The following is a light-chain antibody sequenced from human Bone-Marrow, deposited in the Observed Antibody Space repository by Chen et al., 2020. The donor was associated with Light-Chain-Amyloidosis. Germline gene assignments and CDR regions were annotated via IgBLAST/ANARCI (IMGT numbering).Light chain of an antibody. CDR2: GAS. J-gene: IGKJ4*01. Sequence: ENVLTQSPGPLSLYTGVRATLSCMASQSVSSSYLAWYQQKPGQAPRLLIYGASSRATGIPDRFSGSGSGTDFTLTISRLEPEDFAVYYCQQYGSSPALTFGGGTKVEIK. CDR3: QQYGSSPALT. CDR1: QSVSSSY. V-gene: IGKV3-20*01.